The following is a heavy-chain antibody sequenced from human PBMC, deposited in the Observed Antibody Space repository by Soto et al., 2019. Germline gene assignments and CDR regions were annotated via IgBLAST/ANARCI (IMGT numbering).Heavy chain of an antibody. D-gene: IGHD1-26*01. J-gene: IGHJ4*02. V-gene: IGHV4-59*12. CDR1: NGSISGFY. CDR2: IHCSGRT. CDR3: VRVGVGIGNHFDS. Sequence: SETLSLTCSVSNGSISGFYWTWIRQPPGKILEWIGYIHCSGRTDYNPSLTSRANMSVDTSKNQFSLNLKSITAADTAVYYCVRVGVGIGNHFDSWGRGTLVTVSS.